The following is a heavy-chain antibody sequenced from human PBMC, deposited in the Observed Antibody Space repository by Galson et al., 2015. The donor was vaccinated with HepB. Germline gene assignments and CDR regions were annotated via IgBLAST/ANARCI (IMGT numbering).Heavy chain of an antibody. V-gene: IGHV1-18*04. CDR1: GYTFTSYG. Sequence: SVKVSCKASGYTFTSYGISWVRQAPGQGLEWMGWISAYNGNTNYAQKLQGRVTMTTDTSTSTAYMELRSLRAEDTAVYYCAKAGSYGDYEPPDNWYFDLWGRGTLVTVSS. CDR3: AKAGSYGDYEPPDNWYFDL. D-gene: IGHD4-17*01. CDR2: ISAYNGNT. J-gene: IGHJ2*01.